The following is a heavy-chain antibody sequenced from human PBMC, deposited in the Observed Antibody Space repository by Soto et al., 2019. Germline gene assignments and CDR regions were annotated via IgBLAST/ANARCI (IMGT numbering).Heavy chain of an antibody. Sequence: QLQLQESGPGLVKPSETLSLTCTVSGGSISSSSYYWGWIRQPPGKGLEWIGSIYYSGSTYYNPSLMVRVPISVDTSKNQVTRKLSFVTAADTAVYSWARRGSGSHSDYWGQGTLVTVSS. CDR1: GGSISSSSYY. CDR2: IYYSGST. D-gene: IGHD3-10*01. V-gene: IGHV4-39*01. CDR3: ARRGSGSHSDY. J-gene: IGHJ4*02.